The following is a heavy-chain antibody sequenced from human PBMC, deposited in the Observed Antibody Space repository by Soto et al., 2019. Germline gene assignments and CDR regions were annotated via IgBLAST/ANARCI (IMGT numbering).Heavy chain of an antibody. CDR1: GYTFTSYA. V-gene: IGHV1-3*01. J-gene: IGHJ4*02. CDR2: INAGNGNT. Sequence: ASVKVSCKASGYTFTSYAMHWVRQAPGQRLEWMGWINAGNGNTKYSQKFQGRVTITRDTSASTAYMELSSLRAEDTALYYCGREGGNYYDSSGYYPIDYWGQGMLVTVSS. D-gene: IGHD3-22*01. CDR3: GREGGNYYDSSGYYPIDY.